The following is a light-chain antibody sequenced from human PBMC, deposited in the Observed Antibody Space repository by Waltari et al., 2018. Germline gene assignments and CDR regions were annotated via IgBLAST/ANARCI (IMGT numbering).Light chain of an antibody. J-gene: IGKJ1*01. Sequence: DIVVTQSPLSLPVTPAEPASISCRSSQRLLHSNGYHYLDWYLQKLGQSPQLLIYLGSNRAAGVPDRFSGTGSGTDFTLKINRVQAEDVGVYYCMQSLQALWTFGQGTKVDIK. V-gene: IGKV2-28*01. CDR1: QRLLHSNGYHY. CDR2: LGS. CDR3: MQSLQALWT.